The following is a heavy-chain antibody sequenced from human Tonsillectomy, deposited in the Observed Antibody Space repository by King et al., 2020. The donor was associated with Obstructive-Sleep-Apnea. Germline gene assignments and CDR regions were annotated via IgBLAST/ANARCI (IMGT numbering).Heavy chain of an antibody. CDR1: GFTFDDYA. V-gene: IGHV3-9*01. J-gene: IGHJ3*02. CDR2: ISWNSGSI. D-gene: IGHD3-22*01. Sequence: VQLVESGGNLVQPGRSLRLSCAASGFTFDDYAMHWVRQAPGKGLEWVSGISWNSGSIGYAASVKGRFTISRDNAKNSLYLQMNSLRAEDTALYYCGKDMGSSGYYGPDGFDIWGQGTMVTVSS. CDR3: GKDMGSSGYYGPDGFDI.